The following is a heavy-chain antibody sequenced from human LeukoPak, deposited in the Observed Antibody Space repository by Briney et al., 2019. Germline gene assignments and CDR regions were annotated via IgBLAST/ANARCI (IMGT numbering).Heavy chain of an antibody. V-gene: IGHV1-8*01. CDR1: GYTFTSCD. CDR3: ARVSGSYRVYYYYGMDV. Sequence: RASVKVSCKASGYTFTSCDINWVRQATGQGLEWKGWMNPNSGNTGYAQKFQGRVTMTRNTSISTAYMELSSLRSEDTAVYYCARVSGSYRVYYYYGMDVWGQGTTVTVSS. J-gene: IGHJ6*02. D-gene: IGHD1-26*01. CDR2: MNPNSGNT.